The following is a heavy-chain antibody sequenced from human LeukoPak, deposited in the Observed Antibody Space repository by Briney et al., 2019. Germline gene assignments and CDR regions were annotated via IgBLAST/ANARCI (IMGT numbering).Heavy chain of an antibody. J-gene: IGHJ4*02. CDR1: GFTFSSYA. CDR2: ISYDGSNK. V-gene: IGHV3-30-3*01. CDR3: ARDRVVGATRGGPSDY. D-gene: IGHD1-26*01. Sequence: GRSLRLSCAASGFTFSSYAMHWVRQAPGKGLEWVAVISYDGSNKYYADSVKGRFTISRDNSKNTLYLQMNSLRAEDTAVYYCARDRVVGATRGGPSDYWGQGTLVTVSS.